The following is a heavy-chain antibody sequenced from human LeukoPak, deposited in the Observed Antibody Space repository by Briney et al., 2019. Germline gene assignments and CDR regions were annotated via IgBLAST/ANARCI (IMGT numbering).Heavy chain of an antibody. CDR2: IWYDGSNK. V-gene: IGHV3-33*06. Sequence: QPGGSLRLSCAASGFTFSNYGMHWVRQAPGKGLEWVAVIWYDGSNKYYADSVKGRFTISRDNSKNALYLQMNSLRAEDTAVYYCAKDTTGGAFDIWGQGTMVTVSS. CDR3: AKDTTGGAFDI. D-gene: IGHD4-17*01. CDR1: GFTFSNYG. J-gene: IGHJ3*02.